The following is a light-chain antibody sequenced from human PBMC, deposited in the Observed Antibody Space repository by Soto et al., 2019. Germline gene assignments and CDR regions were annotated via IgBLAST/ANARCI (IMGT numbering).Light chain of an antibody. CDR3: CSYAGSYYV. CDR2: DVS. CDR1: SSDVGGYNY. J-gene: IGLJ1*01. Sequence: QSALTQPRSVSGSPGQSVTISCTGTSSDVGGYNYVSWYQQHPGKAPKLMIYDVSKRPSGLPDRFSGSKYGNTASLTISGLQAEDEADYYCCSYAGSYYVFGTGTKLTVL. V-gene: IGLV2-11*01.